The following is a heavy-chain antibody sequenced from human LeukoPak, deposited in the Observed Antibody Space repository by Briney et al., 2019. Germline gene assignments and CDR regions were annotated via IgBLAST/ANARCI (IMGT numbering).Heavy chain of an antibody. J-gene: IGHJ3*02. D-gene: IGHD4-11*01. CDR3: ARDWLVRSNYAGDAFDI. CDR2: IGSIGVST. CDR1: GFTFSSYA. V-gene: IGHV3-23*01. Sequence: GGSLRLSCAASGFTFSSYAMNWVRQAPGKGLEWVSTIGSIGVSTYYADSVKGRFTISRDNSKNTLYLQMNSLRAEDTAVYYCARDWLVRSNYAGDAFDIWGQGTMVTVSS.